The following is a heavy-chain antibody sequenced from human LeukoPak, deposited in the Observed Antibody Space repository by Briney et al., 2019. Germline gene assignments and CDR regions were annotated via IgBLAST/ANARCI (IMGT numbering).Heavy chain of an antibody. D-gene: IGHD5-12*01. Sequence: GGSLRLSCAASAFTFSRHWMTWVRQAPGKGLEWVADINQDGSEIHYVGSVKGRFTISRDNAKNSLYLEMNSLRAEDTAVYYCPRLPGYDWYFDFWGQGTLVTVSS. V-gene: IGHV3-7*03. CDR2: INQDGSEI. CDR1: AFTFSRHW. J-gene: IGHJ4*02. CDR3: PRLPGYDWYFDF.